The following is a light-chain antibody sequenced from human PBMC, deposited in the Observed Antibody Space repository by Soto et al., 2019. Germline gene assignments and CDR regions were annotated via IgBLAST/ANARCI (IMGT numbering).Light chain of an antibody. CDR1: SGHSSYA. J-gene: IGLJ2*01. CDR2: LNSDGSH. Sequence: QSVLTQSPSASASLGASVKLTCTLSSGHSSYAIAWHQQQPEKGPRFLMKLNSDGSHSKGDGISDRFSGSSSGAERYLTISSLQSEDEAYYYCQTWGADSVIFGGGTQLTVL. CDR3: QTWGADSVI. V-gene: IGLV4-69*01.